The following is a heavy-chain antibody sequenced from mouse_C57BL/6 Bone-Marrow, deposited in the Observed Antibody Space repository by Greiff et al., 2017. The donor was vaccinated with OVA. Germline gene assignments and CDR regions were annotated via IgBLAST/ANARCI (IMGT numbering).Heavy chain of an antibody. V-gene: IGHV1-55*01. CDR1: GYTFTSYW. CDR3: AKRGICGWYFDV. CDR2: IYPGSGST. J-gene: IGHJ1*03. Sequence: VQLQQSGAELVKPGASVKMSCKASGYTFTSYWITWVKQRPGQGLEWIGDIYPGSGSTNYNEKFKSKATLTVDTSSSTAYMQLSSLTSEDSAVYYCAKRGICGWYFDVWGTGTTVTVSS.